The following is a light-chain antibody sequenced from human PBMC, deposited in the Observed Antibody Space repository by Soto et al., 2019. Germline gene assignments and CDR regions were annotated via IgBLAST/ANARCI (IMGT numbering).Light chain of an antibody. CDR3: SSSTPTRGFV. CDR2: DVS. Sequence: QSALTQPASVSGSLGQSISISCTEDSSDLTYNSVSWYQHHPHKAPKLIIYDVSYRPSGVSTRFSGSQSAGSASLTISGLQAEDEADYYCSSSTPTRGFVFGSGTKVTVL. J-gene: IGLJ1*01. CDR1: SSDLTYNS. V-gene: IGLV2-14*01.